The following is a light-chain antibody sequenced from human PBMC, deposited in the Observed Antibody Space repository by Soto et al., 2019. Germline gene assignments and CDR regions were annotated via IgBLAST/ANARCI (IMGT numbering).Light chain of an antibody. CDR1: QSISTN. V-gene: IGKV3-15*01. Sequence: DIVMTQSPATLSVSPGERATLSCRASQSISTNLAWYQQKPGQAPRLLIYRASTRATGIPARFSGSGSGTDFPLTISSLQSEDFAIYYCQHYNNWPPWTFGQGTKVEIK. CDR3: QHYNNWPPWT. CDR2: RAS. J-gene: IGKJ1*01.